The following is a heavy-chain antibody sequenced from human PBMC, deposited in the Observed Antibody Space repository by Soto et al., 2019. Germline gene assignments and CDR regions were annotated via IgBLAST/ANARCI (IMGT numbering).Heavy chain of an antibody. CDR3: TTDFFSRYDSSGYYYYLRYFQH. D-gene: IGHD3-22*01. CDR1: GFTFSNAW. Sequence: EVQLVESGGGLVKPGGSLRLSCAASGFTFSNAWMNWVRQAPGKGLEWVGRIKSKTDGGTTDYAAPVKGRFTISRDDSKNTLYLQMDSLKTEDTDVYYCTTDFFSRYDSSGYYYYLRYFQHWGQGTLVTVSS. CDR2: IKSKTDGGTT. V-gene: IGHV3-15*07. J-gene: IGHJ1*01.